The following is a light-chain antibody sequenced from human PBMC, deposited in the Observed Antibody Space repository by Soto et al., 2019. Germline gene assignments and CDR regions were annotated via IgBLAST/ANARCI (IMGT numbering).Light chain of an antibody. CDR2: DVN. CDR3: CSYAGSYIGV. Sequence: QSALTQPRSVSGSPGQSVTISCAGTSSDVGAYNYVSWYQQHPDKAPKLIIYDVNERPSGVPDRFSGSKSASTASLTISGLQADDEADYYCCSYAGSYIGVFGGGTKLAVL. V-gene: IGLV2-11*01. J-gene: IGLJ3*02. CDR1: SSDVGAYNY.